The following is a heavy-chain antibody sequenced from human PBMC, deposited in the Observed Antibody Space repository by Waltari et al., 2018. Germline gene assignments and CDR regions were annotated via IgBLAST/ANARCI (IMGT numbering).Heavy chain of an antibody. Sequence: QVQLQESGPGLVKPSETLSLTCAVSGYSISSGYYWGWIRQPPGKGLEWIGSIYHSGSTYYNPSLKSRVTISVDTSKNQFSLKLSSVTAADTAVYYCARWGGGTRLFDYWGQGTLVTVSS. D-gene: IGHD2-15*01. V-gene: IGHV4-38-2*01. J-gene: IGHJ4*02. CDR1: GYSISSGYY. CDR3: ARWGGGTRLFDY. CDR2: IYHSGST.